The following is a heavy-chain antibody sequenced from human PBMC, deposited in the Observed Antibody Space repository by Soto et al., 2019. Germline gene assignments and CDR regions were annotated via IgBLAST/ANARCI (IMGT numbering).Heavy chain of an antibody. CDR3: ARLHYDFWSGYEPADYYYYYMDV. Sequence: SETLALTCTVSGGSVSSYYWSWIRQSPGKGLEWIGYIYYSGSTKYNPSLKSRVTISVDTSKNQFSLKLSSVTAADTAVYYCARLHYDFWSGYEPADYYYYYMDVWGKGTTVTVSS. J-gene: IGHJ6*03. V-gene: IGHV4-59*08. CDR2: IYYSGST. D-gene: IGHD3-3*01. CDR1: GGSVSSYY.